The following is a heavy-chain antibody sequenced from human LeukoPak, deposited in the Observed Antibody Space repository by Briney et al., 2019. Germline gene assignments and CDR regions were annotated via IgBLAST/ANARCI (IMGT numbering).Heavy chain of an antibody. J-gene: IGHJ6*04. V-gene: IGHV1-69*10. CDR2: IIPMIGIT. CDR1: GGTFIASG. CDR3: ASGLSGTLRHMDV. D-gene: IGHD1-7*01. Sequence: SVKVSCKASGGTFIASGITWVRQAPGQGLEWMGGIIPMIGITNYAQKFQGRVTITADKSTSTAYMELSSLRSEDTALYYCASGLSGTLRHMDVWGRGTTVIVSS.